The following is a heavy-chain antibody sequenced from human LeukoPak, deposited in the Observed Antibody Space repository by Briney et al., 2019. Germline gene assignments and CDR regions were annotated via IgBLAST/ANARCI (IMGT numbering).Heavy chain of an antibody. CDR2: INHSGSI. V-gene: IGHV4-34*01. D-gene: IGHD6-13*01. Sequence: SETLSLTCAVYGGSFSGYYWSWIRQPPGKGLEWIGEINHSGSINYNPSLKSRVTISVDTSKNQFSLKLSSVTAADTAVYYCASHEGMAAAYWFDPWGQGTLVTVSS. CDR1: GGSFSGYY. CDR3: ASHEGMAAAYWFDP. J-gene: IGHJ5*02.